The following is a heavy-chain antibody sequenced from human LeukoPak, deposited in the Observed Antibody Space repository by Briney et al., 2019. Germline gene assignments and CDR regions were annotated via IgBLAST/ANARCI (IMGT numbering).Heavy chain of an antibody. D-gene: IGHD3-22*01. CDR1: GFTFSSYD. Sequence: GGSLRLSCAASGFTFSSYDMTWVRQAPGKGLEWVSVIYSGGSTYYADSVKGRFTISRDNSKNTLYLQMNSLRAEDTAVYYCARSPYYYDSSGYHPPNWFDPWGQGTLVTVSS. J-gene: IGHJ5*02. V-gene: IGHV3-66*01. CDR3: ARSPYYYDSSGYHPPNWFDP. CDR2: IYSGGST.